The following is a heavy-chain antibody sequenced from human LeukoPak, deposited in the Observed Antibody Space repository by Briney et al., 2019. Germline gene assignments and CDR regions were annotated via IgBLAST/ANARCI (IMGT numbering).Heavy chain of an antibody. J-gene: IGHJ4*02. CDR2: IIPIFGTA. CDR1: GYTFTSYG. CDR3: ASKDYYGSGSSAFDY. Sequence: RASVKVSCKASGYTFTSYGISWVRQAPGQGLEWMGGIIPIFGTANYAQKFQGRVTITADKSTSTAYMELSSLRSEDTAVYYCASKDYYGSGSSAFDYWGQGTLVTVSS. V-gene: IGHV1-69*06. D-gene: IGHD3-10*01.